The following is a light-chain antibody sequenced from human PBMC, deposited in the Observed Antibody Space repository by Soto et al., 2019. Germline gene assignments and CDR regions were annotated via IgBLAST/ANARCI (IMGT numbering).Light chain of an antibody. Sequence: EIVMTQSPATLSVSPGERATLSCRPSQSVSSNLAWYQQKPGQAPRLLIYGASTRATGIPARFSGSGSGTEFTLTISSLQSEDFALYYCQHYNKWPLTFGGGTKVEIK. V-gene: IGKV3-15*01. CDR2: GAS. CDR1: QSVSSN. J-gene: IGKJ4*01. CDR3: QHYNKWPLT.